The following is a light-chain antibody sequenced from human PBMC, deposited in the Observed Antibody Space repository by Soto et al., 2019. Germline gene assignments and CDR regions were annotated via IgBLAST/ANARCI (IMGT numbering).Light chain of an antibody. CDR3: QHYISYSVA. J-gene: IGKJ1*01. V-gene: IGKV1-5*03. CDR2: KAS. CDR1: QTISSW. Sequence: DIPMTQSPSTLSGSVGDRVTITCRASQTISSWLAWYQQKPGKAPKLLIYKASTLKSVVPSRFSGSGSGTEFTLSSSSVQPDDFATYFCQHYISYSVAFGQGTKV.